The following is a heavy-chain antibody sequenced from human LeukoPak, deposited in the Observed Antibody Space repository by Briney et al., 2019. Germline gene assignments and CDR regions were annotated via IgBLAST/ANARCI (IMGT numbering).Heavy chain of an antibody. CDR1: GFTFSNYA. CDR3: AKTLSGYQSASAPQH. D-gene: IGHD5-12*01. V-gene: IGHV3-23*01. Sequence: PGGSLRLSCAASGFTFSNYAMSWVRQAPGKGLEWVSAISGSGGTTYYADSVKGRFTISRDNSKNTLYLQMNSLRAEDTAVYYCAKTLSGYQSASAPQHWGQGTLVTVSS. J-gene: IGHJ1*01. CDR2: ISGSGGTT.